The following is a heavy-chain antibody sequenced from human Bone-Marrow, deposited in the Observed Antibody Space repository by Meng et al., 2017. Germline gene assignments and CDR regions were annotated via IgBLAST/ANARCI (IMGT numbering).Heavy chain of an antibody. Sequence: SGPTLVKPTQTLTPTCTFSGFSLTTGGVGVGWLRQPPEKALEWLALLYWNDDERYSPSLKTRLTITKDTSKNQVVLTMTNMDPLDTATYYYVHRPAYDSSGYFDYWGQGTLVTVSS. V-gene: IGHV2-5*01. J-gene: IGHJ4*02. CDR3: VHRPAYDSSGYFDY. D-gene: IGHD3-22*01. CDR1: GFSLTTGGVG. CDR2: LYWNDDE.